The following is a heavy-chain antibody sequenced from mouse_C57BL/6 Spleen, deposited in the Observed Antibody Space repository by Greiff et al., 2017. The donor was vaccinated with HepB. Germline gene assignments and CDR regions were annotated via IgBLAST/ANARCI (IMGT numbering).Heavy chain of an antibody. Sequence: EVQLQQSGAELVRPGASVKLSCTASGFNIKDDYMHWVKQRPEQGLEWIGWIDPENGDTEYASKFQGKATITADTSSNTAYLQLSSLTSEDTAVYYCTTSSGSSYVRWYFDVWGTGTTVTVSS. CDR1: GFNIKDDY. V-gene: IGHV14-4*01. CDR2: IDPENGDT. D-gene: IGHD1-1*01. CDR3: TTSSGSSYVRWYFDV. J-gene: IGHJ1*03.